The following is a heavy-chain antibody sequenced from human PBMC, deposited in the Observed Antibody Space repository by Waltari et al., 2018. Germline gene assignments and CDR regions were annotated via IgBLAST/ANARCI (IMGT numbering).Heavy chain of an antibody. J-gene: IGHJ4*02. V-gene: IGHV4-59*01. Sequence: QVQLQESGPGLVKPSETLSLTCTVSGGSISSYYWSWIRQPPGKGLEWIGYCYYTGSTNYDPSLKGRVTISVDKSKYQFSLKRSSVTAADTAVYYCARGAPADFDYWGQGTLVPVSS. CDR1: GGSISSYY. D-gene: IGHD2-2*01. CDR2: CYYTGST. CDR3: ARGAPADFDY.